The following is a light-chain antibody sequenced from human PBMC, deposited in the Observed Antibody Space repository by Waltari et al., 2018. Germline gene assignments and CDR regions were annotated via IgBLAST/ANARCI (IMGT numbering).Light chain of an antibody. J-gene: IGLJ2*01. Sequence: QSALTQPRPVSGSPGQSVTISCTGTSSDIGGYNYVSWYQQHPGKAPKLMIYDVSERPSGVPDRFSVSKSGNTASLTISGLQAEDEADYYCCSFAGTYTIFGGGTRLTVL. CDR3: CSFAGTYTI. CDR1: SSDIGGYNY. CDR2: DVS. V-gene: IGLV2-11*01.